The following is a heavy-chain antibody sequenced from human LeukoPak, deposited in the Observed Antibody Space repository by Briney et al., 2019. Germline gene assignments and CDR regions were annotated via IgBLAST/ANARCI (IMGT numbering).Heavy chain of an antibody. Sequence: PLETLSLTCAVSGGSVSTSYYWSWIRQPPGKGLEWIGYFYSGSTNYNPSLRSRVTISVDTSKNQFSLKLSSVTAADTAVYYCARLYYDSSGYYYFDYWGQGTLVTVSS. J-gene: IGHJ4*02. D-gene: IGHD3-22*01. CDR2: FYSGST. V-gene: IGHV4-59*02. CDR1: GGSVSTSYY. CDR3: ARLYYDSSGYYYFDY.